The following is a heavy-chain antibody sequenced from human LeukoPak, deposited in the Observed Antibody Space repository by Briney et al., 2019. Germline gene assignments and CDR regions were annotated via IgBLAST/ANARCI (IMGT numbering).Heavy chain of an antibody. CDR1: GFTFSDYY. D-gene: IGHD2-15*01. J-gene: IGHJ4*02. V-gene: IGHV3-11*04. CDR3: ARGAWWPPYFDY. CDR2: TAGGGSRT. Sequence: PGGSLRLSCVVSGFTFSDYYMSWIRQAPGKGLEWVSYTAGGGSRTSYADSVKGRFTISWDNAVDSLYLQMNSLRAEDTAVYYCARGAWWPPYFDYWGQGTLVAVSS.